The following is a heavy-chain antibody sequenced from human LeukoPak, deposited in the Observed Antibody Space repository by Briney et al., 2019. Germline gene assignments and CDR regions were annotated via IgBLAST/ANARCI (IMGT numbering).Heavy chain of an antibody. V-gene: IGHV1-8*01. CDR3: ARGDSGCTYYYYYMDV. CDR2: MNPNSGNT. CDR1: GSSFTSYD. J-gene: IGHJ6*03. D-gene: IGHD5-12*01. Sequence: SSVNLSFKSSGSSFTSYDINWMRQATGQGLELMGWMNPNSGNTGYAQKFQGRVTITRNTSISTAYMELSSLRSGDTAVYYCARGDSGCTYYYYYMDVWGKGTTVTVSS.